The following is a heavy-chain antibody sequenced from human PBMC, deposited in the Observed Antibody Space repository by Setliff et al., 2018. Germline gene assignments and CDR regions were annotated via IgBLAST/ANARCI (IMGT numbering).Heavy chain of an antibody. J-gene: IGHJ5*02. CDR3: ERLVRYCTATACQRTSGDDL. Sequence: ASVKVSCKASGYTFSDYGVSWVRQAPGQGLEWMGWISPHSGRAFYAPQFQDRVIMTTDTSTNTAYLGLRSLRSDDTAVYYCERLVRYCTATACQRTSGDDLWGQGTLVTVSS. V-gene: IGHV1-18*01. CDR1: GYTFSDYG. CDR2: ISPHSGRA. D-gene: IGHD2-8*01.